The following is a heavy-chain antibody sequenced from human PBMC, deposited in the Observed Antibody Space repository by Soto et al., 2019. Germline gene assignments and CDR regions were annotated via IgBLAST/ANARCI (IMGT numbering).Heavy chain of an antibody. D-gene: IGHD3-3*01. CDR1: GFTFSSYA. V-gene: IGHV3-30-3*01. J-gene: IGHJ4*02. Sequence: QVQLVESGGGVVQPGRSLRLSCAASGFTFSSYAMHWVRQAPGKGLEWVAVISYDGSNKYYADSVKGRFTISRDNSKNTLYLPMNSLRAEYTAVYYCAREIPITIFGVVITYYFDYWGQGTLVTVSS. CDR2: ISYDGSNK. CDR3: AREIPITIFGVVITYYFDY.